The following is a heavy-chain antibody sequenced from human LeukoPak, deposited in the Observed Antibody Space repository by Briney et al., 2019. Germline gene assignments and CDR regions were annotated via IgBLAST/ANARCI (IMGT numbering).Heavy chain of an antibody. CDR2: IYYSGST. CDR1: GGSFSGYY. Sequence: SETLSLTCAVYGGSFSGYYWSWIRQPPGKGLEWIGYIYYSGSTNYNPSLKSRVTISVDTSKNQFSLKLSSVTAADTAVYYCARQGDSSGPSRWFDPWGQGTLVTVSS. CDR3: ARQGDSSGPSRWFDP. V-gene: IGHV4-59*08. J-gene: IGHJ5*02. D-gene: IGHD3-22*01.